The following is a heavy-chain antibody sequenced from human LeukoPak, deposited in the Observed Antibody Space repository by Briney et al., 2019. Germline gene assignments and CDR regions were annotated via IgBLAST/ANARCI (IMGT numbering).Heavy chain of an antibody. D-gene: IGHD3-22*01. Sequence: KPSETLSLTCTVSGGSISSYYWNWIRQPPGKGLEWIGYIYYSGSTNYNPSLKSRVTISVDTSKNQFSLKLSAVTAADTAVYYCERLRYDSSGYRSSSYYFEYWGQGTLVTVSS. CDR3: ERLRYDSSGYRSSSYYFEY. J-gene: IGHJ4*02. CDR2: IYYSGST. V-gene: IGHV4-59*01. CDR1: GGSISSYY.